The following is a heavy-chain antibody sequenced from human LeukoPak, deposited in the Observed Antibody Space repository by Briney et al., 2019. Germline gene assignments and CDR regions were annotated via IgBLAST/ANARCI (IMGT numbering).Heavy chain of an antibody. Sequence: GGSLRLPCAASGFTFSSYSMNWVRQAPGKGLEWVSYISSSSSTIYYADSVKGRFTISRDNAKNLLYLQMNSLRAEDTAIYYCAKDRPNYYGSNGHYYRRDGDYWGQGTLVTVSS. D-gene: IGHD3-22*01. CDR2: ISSSSSTI. J-gene: IGHJ4*02. CDR1: GFTFSSYS. V-gene: IGHV3-48*01. CDR3: AKDRPNYYGSNGHYYRRDGDY.